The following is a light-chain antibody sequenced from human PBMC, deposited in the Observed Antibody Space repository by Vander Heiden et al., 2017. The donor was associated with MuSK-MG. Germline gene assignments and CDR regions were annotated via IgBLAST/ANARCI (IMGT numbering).Light chain of an antibody. CDR3: QQRSTWFT. CDR1: QSVRNL. J-gene: IGKJ4*01. CDR2: DAS. V-gene: IGKV3-11*01. Sequence: EILLTQSPATLSLSPGERATLSCRASQSVRNLLAWYQQKPGQAPRLLIYDASNSATGIPARFSGSGSGTDFTLTISSLEPEDFAIYYCQQRSTWFTFGGGTKLEIK.